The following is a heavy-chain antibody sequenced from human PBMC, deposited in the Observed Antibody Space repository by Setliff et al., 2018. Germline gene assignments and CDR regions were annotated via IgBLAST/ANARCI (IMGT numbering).Heavy chain of an antibody. D-gene: IGHD3-3*01. CDR3: MRLVRFCSRTVCQRTSGDEA. V-gene: IGHV1-18*01. J-gene: IGHJ5*02. CDR2: IGVYSGNT. CDR1: GYTFRQSI. Sequence: VSCKASGYTFRQSIVSWVRQAPGQGLEWLGWIGVYSGNTYSAQRFQGRVSLTTDGSTNTAYLELRGLRSDDTAVYYCMRLVRFCSRTVCQRTSGDEAWGQGTLVTVSS.